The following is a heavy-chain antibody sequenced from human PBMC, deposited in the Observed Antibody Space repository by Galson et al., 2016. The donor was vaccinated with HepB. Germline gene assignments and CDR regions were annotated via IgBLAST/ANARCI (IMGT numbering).Heavy chain of an antibody. Sequence: SVKVSCKASGYTLTTYAMHWVRQAPGQRLEWMGWINAGNGNTKYSQKFQGRVTITRDTSASTAYMELSSLRSEDTAVYYCARDSGSPNWFDPWGQGTLGTVAS. D-gene: IGHD1-26*01. CDR1: GYTLTTYA. CDR2: INAGNGNT. V-gene: IGHV1-3*01. CDR3: ARDSGSPNWFDP. J-gene: IGHJ5*02.